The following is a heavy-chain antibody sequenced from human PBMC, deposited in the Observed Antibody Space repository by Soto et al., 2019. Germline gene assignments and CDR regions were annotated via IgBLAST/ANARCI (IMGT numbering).Heavy chain of an antibody. CDR1: GGSISSYY. CDR2: IYYSGST. J-gene: IGHJ4*02. Sequence: PSETLSLTCTVSGGSISSYYWSWSRQPPGKGLEWIGYIYYSGSTYYNPSLKSRVTISVDTSKNQFSLKLSSVTAADTAVYYCASFQSSGYSYDYWGQGTLVTVSS. D-gene: IGHD3-22*01. V-gene: IGHV4-59*06. CDR3: ASFQSSGYSYDY.